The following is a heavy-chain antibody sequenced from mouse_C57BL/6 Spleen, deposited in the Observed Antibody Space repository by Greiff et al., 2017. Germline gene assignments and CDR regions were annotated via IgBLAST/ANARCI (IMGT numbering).Heavy chain of an antibody. J-gene: IGHJ1*03. CDR3: ARGGYSWYFDV. D-gene: IGHD2-3*01. Sequence: EVQLVESGPGLVKPSQSLSLTCSVTGYSITSGYYWNWIRQFPGNKLEWMGYISYDGSNNYNPYLKNRISITRDTSKNQFFLKLNSVTTEDTATYYCARGGYSWYFDVWGTGTTVTVSS. CDR1: GYSITSGYY. CDR2: ISYDGSN. V-gene: IGHV3-6*01.